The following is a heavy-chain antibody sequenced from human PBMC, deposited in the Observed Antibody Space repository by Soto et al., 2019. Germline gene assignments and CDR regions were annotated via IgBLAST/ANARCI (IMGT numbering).Heavy chain of an antibody. J-gene: IGHJ4*02. CDR2: ITDTGGDA. CDR1: GLTFGSRA. CDR3: ARGSTDSYPGSRIFDF. Sequence: GGSLRLSCVASGLTFGSRAMTWVRQAPGEGLQWVSTITDTGGDAKYADSVRGRFVISRDNSKKTLYLQMTSLTAEDSAMYYCARGSTDSYPGSRIFDFWGRGTLVTVSS. V-gene: IGHV3-23*01. D-gene: IGHD3-10*01.